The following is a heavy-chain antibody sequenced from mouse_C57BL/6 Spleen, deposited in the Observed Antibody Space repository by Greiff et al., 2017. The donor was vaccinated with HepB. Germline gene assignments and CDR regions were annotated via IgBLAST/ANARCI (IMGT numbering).Heavy chain of an antibody. CDR1: GYTFTDYN. Sequence: VQLKESGPELVKPGASVKIPCKASGYTFTDYNMDWVKQSHGKSLEWIGDINPNNGGTIYNQKFKGKATLTVDKSSSTAYMELRSLTSEDTAVYYCARKGNYGNLYYFDYWGQGTTLTVSS. CDR2: INPNNGGT. J-gene: IGHJ2*01. V-gene: IGHV1-18*01. D-gene: IGHD2-1*01. CDR3: ARKGNYGNLYYFDY.